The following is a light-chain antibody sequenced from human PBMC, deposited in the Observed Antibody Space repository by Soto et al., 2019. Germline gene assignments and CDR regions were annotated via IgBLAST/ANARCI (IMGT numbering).Light chain of an antibody. V-gene: IGKV3-20*01. CDR1: QSVTSSY. CDR3: QQYGSSPVT. Sequence: EIVLTQSPGTLSLSPGERATLTCRASQSVTSSYLAWYQQKPGQAPRLLMYGASSRATGIPDRFSGSGSGTDFTLTISRPEPEDFAVYYCQQYGSSPVTFGPGTKVDIK. J-gene: IGKJ3*01. CDR2: GAS.